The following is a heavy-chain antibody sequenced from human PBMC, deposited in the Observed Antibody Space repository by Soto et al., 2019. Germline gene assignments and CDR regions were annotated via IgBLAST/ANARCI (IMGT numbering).Heavy chain of an antibody. V-gene: IGHV1-3*02. CDR1: GYIFISFS. CDR2: TNAANGYI. Sequence: ASIKVSCKASGYIFISFSGHWTRQAPGQSLEWIGWTNAANGYIEYSLALQGRVTMTRDTSVNTVYMQLSSLTSEDGAVYYCARDGGAGMDVWGQGTTVTVSS. J-gene: IGHJ6*02. CDR3: ARDGGAGMDV. D-gene: IGHD3-16*01.